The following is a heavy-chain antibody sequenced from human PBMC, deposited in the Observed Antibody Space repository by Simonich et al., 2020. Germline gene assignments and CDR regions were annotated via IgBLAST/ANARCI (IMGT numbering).Heavy chain of an antibody. D-gene: IGHD2-21*01. V-gene: IGHV1-2*02. CDR1: GYTFPGYY. Sequence: QVQLVQSGAEVKKPGASVKVSCKASGYTFPGYYMHWVRQAPGQGLDWMGWINPNGGGTNYAQKFQGRVTMTRDTSISTAYMELSRLRSDDTAVYYCARNGLVGILKAFDIWGQGTMVTVSS. CDR3: ARNGLVGILKAFDI. CDR2: INPNGGGT. J-gene: IGHJ3*02.